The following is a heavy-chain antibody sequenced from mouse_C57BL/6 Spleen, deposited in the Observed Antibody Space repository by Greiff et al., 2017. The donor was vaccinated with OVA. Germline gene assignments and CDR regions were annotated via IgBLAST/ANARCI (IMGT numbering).Heavy chain of an antibody. Sequence: QVQLKQSGAELVRPGTSVKVSCKASGYAFTNYLIEWVKQRPGQGLEWIGVINPGSGGTNYNEKFKGKATLTADKSSSTAYMQLSSLTSEDSAVYFCARGWDYFDYWGQGTTLTVSS. D-gene: IGHD3-3*01. CDR1: GYAFTNYL. CDR3: ARGWDYFDY. V-gene: IGHV1-54*01. J-gene: IGHJ2*01. CDR2: INPGSGGT.